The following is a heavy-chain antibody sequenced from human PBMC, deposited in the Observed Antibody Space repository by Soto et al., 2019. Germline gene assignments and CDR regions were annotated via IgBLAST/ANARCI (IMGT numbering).Heavy chain of an antibody. D-gene: IGHD6-19*01. CDR2: INHSGST. V-gene: IGHV4-34*01. J-gene: IGHJ4*02. Sequence: LSLTCAVYVGSFSGDYWCWIRQPPGKGLEWIGEINHSGSTNYNPSLKSRVTISVDTSKNQFSLKLSSVTAADTAVYYCARRYSSGWYHFDYWGQGTLVTVSS. CDR1: VGSFSGDY. CDR3: ARRYSSGWYHFDY.